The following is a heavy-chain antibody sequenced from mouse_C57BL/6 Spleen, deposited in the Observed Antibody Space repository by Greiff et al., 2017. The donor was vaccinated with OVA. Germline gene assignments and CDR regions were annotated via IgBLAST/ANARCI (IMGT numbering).Heavy chain of an antibody. CDR2: IDPSDSYT. CDR3: ARWDYYGSSFAD. CDR1: GYTFTSYW. V-gene: IGHV1-69*01. D-gene: IGHD1-1*01. Sequence: QVQLQQPGAELVMPGASVKLSCKASGYTFTSYWMHWVKQRPGQGLEWIGEIDPSDSYTNYNQKFKGKSTLTVDKSSSTAYMQLSSLTSEDSAVYYCARWDYYGSSFADWGQGTLVTVSA. J-gene: IGHJ3*01.